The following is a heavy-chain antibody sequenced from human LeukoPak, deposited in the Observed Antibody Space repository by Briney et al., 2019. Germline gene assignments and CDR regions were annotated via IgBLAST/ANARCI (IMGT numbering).Heavy chain of an antibody. V-gene: IGHV1-2*03. J-gene: IGHJ4*02. D-gene: IGHD4-23*01. CDR1: GYTFTGYY. CDR2: INPNSGCT. Sequence: LAASVKVSCTASGYTFTGYYMHWVRQAPGQGLEWMGWINPNSGCTNYAQKFQGRVTMTRDTSISTAYMELSRLRSDDTAVYYCARAGYGGSFDYWGQGTLVTVSS. CDR3: ARAGYGGSFDY.